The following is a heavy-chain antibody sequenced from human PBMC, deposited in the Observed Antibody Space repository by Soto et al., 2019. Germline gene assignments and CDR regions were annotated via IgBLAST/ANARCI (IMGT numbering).Heavy chain of an antibody. V-gene: IGHV3-21*06. Sequence: GGSLRLSCAASGFTFTRYSMNWVRQAPGKGLEWVSSISSTTNYIYYGDSMKGRFAISRDNAKNSLYLEMNSLRAEDTAVYYCARESEDLTSNFDCWGQGTLVTVSS. CDR3: ARESEDLTSNFDC. CDR1: GFTFTRYS. J-gene: IGHJ4*02. CDR2: ISSTTNYI.